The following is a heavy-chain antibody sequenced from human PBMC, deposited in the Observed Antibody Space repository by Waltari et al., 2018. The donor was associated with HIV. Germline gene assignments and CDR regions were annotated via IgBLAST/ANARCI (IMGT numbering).Heavy chain of an antibody. Sequence: EVQLVESGGGLVQPGGSLRLSCAASGFTLGSYWMSWVHQPPGKGLEWVANIRHDGSDRYYVESVKGRFTISRDNAKSSLYLQMNSLRAEDTAVYYCARDRYISGTYYGLEDWGQGTLVTVSS. V-gene: IGHV3-7*01. CDR2: IRHDGSDR. CDR1: GFTLGSYW. J-gene: IGHJ1*01. CDR3: ARDRYISGTYYGLED. D-gene: IGHD1-26*01.